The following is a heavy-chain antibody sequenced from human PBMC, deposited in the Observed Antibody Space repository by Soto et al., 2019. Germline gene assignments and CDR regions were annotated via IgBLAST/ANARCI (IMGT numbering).Heavy chain of an antibody. CDR2: INSDGSST. CDR3: ARESEELTSNFAY. V-gene: IGHV3-74*01. J-gene: IGHJ4*02. CDR1: GFTFSSYW. D-gene: IGHD1-7*01. Sequence: PGGSLRLSCAASGFTFSSYWMHWVRQAPGKGLVWVSRINSDGSSTSYADSVKGRFTISRDNAKNSLYLEMNSLRAEDTAVYYCARESEELTSNFAYWGQGTMVTVPS.